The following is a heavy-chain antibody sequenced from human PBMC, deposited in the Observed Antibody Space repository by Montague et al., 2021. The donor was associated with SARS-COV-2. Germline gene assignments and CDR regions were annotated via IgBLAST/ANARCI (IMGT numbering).Heavy chain of an antibody. Sequence: TLSLTCTVSGGSIRSGGYYWSWIRQHPGKGLEWIGYIYYSGSTYYNPSIKSRVTISVDTSKNQFSLKLSSVTAADTAVYYCARAKTIFGVVITSFDYWGQGTLVTVSS. J-gene: IGHJ4*02. CDR1: GGSIRSGGYY. D-gene: IGHD3-3*01. V-gene: IGHV4-31*03. CDR2: IYYSGST. CDR3: ARAKTIFGVVITSFDY.